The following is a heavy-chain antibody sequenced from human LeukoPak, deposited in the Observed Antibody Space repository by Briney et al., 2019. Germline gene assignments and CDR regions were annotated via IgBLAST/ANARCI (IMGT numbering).Heavy chain of an antibody. Sequence: GGSLTLSCAASGFTFSSYGMSWVRQAPGKGLEWVSAIGGSGGSTYYADSVKGRFTISRDNSKNTLYLQMNSLRAEDTAVYYCAKDGDYDSSGYYRRDAFDIWGQGTMVTVSS. V-gene: IGHV3-23*01. D-gene: IGHD3-22*01. CDR1: GFTFSSYG. CDR3: AKDGDYDSSGYYRRDAFDI. J-gene: IGHJ3*02. CDR2: IGGSGGST.